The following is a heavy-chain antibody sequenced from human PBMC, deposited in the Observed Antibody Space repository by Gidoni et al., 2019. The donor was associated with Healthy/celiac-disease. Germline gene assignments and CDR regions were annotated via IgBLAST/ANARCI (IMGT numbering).Heavy chain of an antibody. D-gene: IGHD3-3*01. CDR2: IYFSGST. Sequence: QLQLQESGPGLVKPSETLSLTCTVSAGSISSSSFYWGWIRQPPGKGLEWIGSIYFSGSTYYNPSLKSRCTISVDTSKNQFSLKLSSVTAADTAVYYCARSDYDFWSGYYTGWFDPWGQGTLVTVSS. V-gene: IGHV4-39*07. CDR3: ARSDYDFWSGYYTGWFDP. CDR1: AGSISSSSFY. J-gene: IGHJ5*02.